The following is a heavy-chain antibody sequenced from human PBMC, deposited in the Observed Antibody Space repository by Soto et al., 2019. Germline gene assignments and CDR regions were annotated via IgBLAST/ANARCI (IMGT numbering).Heavy chain of an antibody. Sequence: QVQLVESGGGVVQPGRSLRLSCAASGFTFSSYAMHWVRQAPGKGLEWVAVISYDGSNKHYADSVKGRFTISRDNSKNTLYLQMNSLRAEDTAVYYCARRVLAITYYFDYWGQGTLVTVSS. V-gene: IGHV3-30-3*01. D-gene: IGHD2-15*01. CDR2: ISYDGSNK. J-gene: IGHJ4*02. CDR3: ARRVLAITYYFDY. CDR1: GFTFSSYA.